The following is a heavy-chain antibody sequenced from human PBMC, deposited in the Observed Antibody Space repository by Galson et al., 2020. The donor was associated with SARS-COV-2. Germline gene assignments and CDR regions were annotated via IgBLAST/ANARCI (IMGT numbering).Heavy chain of an antibody. J-gene: IGHJ4*02. D-gene: IGHD3-22*01. V-gene: IGHV3-43*01. CDR2: ITWDGDTT. Sequence: GESLKISCAASGFTFDDYTIHWVRQAPGKGLEWVSLITWDGDTTYYGDSVKGRFTISRDNGKSSLYLQMNSLTTEDTALYYCARDSRTYYYDSSGYTLDYWGQGTLVTVSS. CDR1: GFTFDDYT. CDR3: ARDSRTYYYDSSGYTLDY.